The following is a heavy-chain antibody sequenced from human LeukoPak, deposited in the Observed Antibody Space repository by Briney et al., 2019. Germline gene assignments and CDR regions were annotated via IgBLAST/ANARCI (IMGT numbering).Heavy chain of an antibody. J-gene: IGHJ6*03. Sequence: PGGSLRLSCAASGFTFDDYAMHWVRQAPGKGLEWVSGISWNSGSIGYADSVKGRFTISRDNAKNSLYLQMNSLRAEDTALYYCARVGTRMVTIVAPYYMDVWGKGTTVTVSS. V-gene: IGHV3-9*01. CDR3: ARVGTRMVTIVAPYYMDV. D-gene: IGHD5-24*01. CDR1: GFTFDDYA. CDR2: ISWNSGSI.